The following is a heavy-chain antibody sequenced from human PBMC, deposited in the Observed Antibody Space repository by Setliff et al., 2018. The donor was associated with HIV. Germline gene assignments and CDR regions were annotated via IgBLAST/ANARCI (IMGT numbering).Heavy chain of an antibody. CDR1: GFTFDDYA. Sequence: GGSLRLSCAASGFTFDDYAMNWVRQAPGKGLDWVASISWNGGSTGHADSVKGRFTLSRDNSKNTVYLQVGSLRPDDTAMYYCARSRPYNSALDYWGQGTLVTVSS. CDR3: ARSRPYNSALDY. D-gene: IGHD6-25*01. CDR2: ISWNGGST. J-gene: IGHJ4*02. V-gene: IGHV3-9*01.